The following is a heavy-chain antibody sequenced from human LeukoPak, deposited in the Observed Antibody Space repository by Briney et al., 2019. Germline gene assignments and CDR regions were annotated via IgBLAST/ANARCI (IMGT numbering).Heavy chain of an antibody. Sequence: GGSLRLSCAASGFTFSSYEMNWVRQAPGKGLEWVSSISSSSSYIYYADSVKGRFTISRDNAKNSLYLQMNSLRAEDTAVYYCARAGSRYYYDSSGSYFDYWGQGTLVTVSS. CDR2: ISSSSSYI. V-gene: IGHV3-21*01. CDR3: ARAGSRYYYDSSGSYFDY. D-gene: IGHD3-22*01. CDR1: GFTFSSYE. J-gene: IGHJ4*02.